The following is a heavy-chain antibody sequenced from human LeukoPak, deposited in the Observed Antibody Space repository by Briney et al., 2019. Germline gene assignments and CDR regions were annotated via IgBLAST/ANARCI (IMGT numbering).Heavy chain of an antibody. Sequence: SVKVSCKASGYTFVSYGISWVRQAPGQGLEWMGGIIPVFGTANYAQKFQGRVTITADEPTSTAYMELSSLRSEDTAVYYCARDGYSSSSFTPFDYWGQGTLVTVSS. J-gene: IGHJ4*02. CDR3: ARDGYSSSSFTPFDY. CDR2: IIPVFGTA. D-gene: IGHD6-6*01. CDR1: GYTFVSYG. V-gene: IGHV1-69*13.